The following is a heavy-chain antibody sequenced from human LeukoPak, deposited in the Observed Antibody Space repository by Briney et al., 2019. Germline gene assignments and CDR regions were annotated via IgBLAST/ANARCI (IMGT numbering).Heavy chain of an antibody. Sequence: SETLSLTCTVSGGSISSSSYYWGWIRQPPGKGLEWIGSIYYSGSTYYNPSLKSRVTISVDTPKNQFSLKLSSVTAADTAVYYCARRGVVAPYNWFDPWGQGTLVTVSS. D-gene: IGHD3-22*01. V-gene: IGHV4-39*01. J-gene: IGHJ5*02. CDR2: IYYSGST. CDR3: ARRGVVAPYNWFDP. CDR1: GGSISSSSYY.